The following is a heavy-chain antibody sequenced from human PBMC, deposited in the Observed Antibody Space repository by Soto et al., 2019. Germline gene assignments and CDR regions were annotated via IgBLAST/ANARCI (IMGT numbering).Heavy chain of an antibody. CDR1: GFTFSSYG. D-gene: IGHD5-18*01. CDR3: AKDHGYTYGWENFCGY. Sequence: QVQLVESGGGVVQPGGSLRLSCAASGFTFSSYGIHWVRQAPGKGLEWVSLISNDGSNKYYADSVKGRFTISRDNSKNALYLQLTRLRADDTAVYCCAKDHGYTYGWENFCGYWGQGTLVAVSS. V-gene: IGHV3-30*18. J-gene: IGHJ4*02. CDR2: ISNDGSNK.